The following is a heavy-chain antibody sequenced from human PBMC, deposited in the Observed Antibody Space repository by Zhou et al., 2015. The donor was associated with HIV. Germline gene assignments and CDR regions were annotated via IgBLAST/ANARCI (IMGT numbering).Heavy chain of an antibody. Sequence: QVQLVQSGAEVKKPGSSVKVSCKASGGTFSSYTISWVRQAPGQGLEWMGRIIPILGIANYAQKFQGRVTITADKSTSTAYMELSSLRSEDTAVYYCARDRGYDLPFDYWGQGTLVTVSS. CDR3: ARDRGYDLPFDY. V-gene: IGHV1-69*08. CDR1: GGTFSSYT. D-gene: IGHD1-20*01. CDR2: IIPILGIA. J-gene: IGHJ4*02.